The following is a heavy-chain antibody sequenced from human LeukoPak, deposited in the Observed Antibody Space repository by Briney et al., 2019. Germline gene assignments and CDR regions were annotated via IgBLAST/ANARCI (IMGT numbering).Heavy chain of an antibody. Sequence: SETLSLTCTVSGGSISSYYWTWFRQPPGKGLEWIGYISYSGSTNYDPSLKSRVTISVDTSKNQFSLKLRSVTAADTAVYFCAREASRAGTYYFDYWGQGTLLTVSS. CDR1: GGSISSYY. CDR2: ISYSGST. V-gene: IGHV4-59*01. J-gene: IGHJ4*02. D-gene: IGHD3-10*01. CDR3: AREASRAGTYYFDY.